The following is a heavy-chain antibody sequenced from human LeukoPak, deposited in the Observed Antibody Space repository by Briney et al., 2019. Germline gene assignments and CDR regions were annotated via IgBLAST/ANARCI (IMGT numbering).Heavy chain of an antibody. CDR2: TNHSGST. J-gene: IGHJ4*02. V-gene: IGHV4-34*01. D-gene: IGHD3-22*01. CDR3: ARDLKYSDDSSGY. Sequence: PSETLSLTCAVYGGSFSGYYWSWIRQPPGKGLEWIGETNHSGSTNYNPSLKSRVTISVDTSKNQFSLKLSSVTAADTAVYYCARDLKYSDDSSGYWGQGTLVTVSS. CDR1: GGSFSGYY.